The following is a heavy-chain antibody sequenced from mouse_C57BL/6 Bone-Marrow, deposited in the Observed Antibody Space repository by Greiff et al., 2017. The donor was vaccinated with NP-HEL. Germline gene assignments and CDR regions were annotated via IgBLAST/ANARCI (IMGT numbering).Heavy chain of an antibody. V-gene: IGHV1-26*01. CDR1: GYTFTDYY. CDR2: INPNNGGT. D-gene: IGHD1-1*01. Sequence: EVKLQQSGPELVKPGASVKISCKASGYTFTDYYMNWVKQSHGKSLEWIGDINPNNGGTSYNQKFKGKATLTVDKSSSTAYMELRSLTSEDSAVYYCARSTITTVRGYFDVWGTGTTVTVSS. J-gene: IGHJ1*03. CDR3: ARSTITTVRGYFDV.